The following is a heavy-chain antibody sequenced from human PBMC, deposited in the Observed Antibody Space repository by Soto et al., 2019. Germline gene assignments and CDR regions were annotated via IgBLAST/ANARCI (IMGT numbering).Heavy chain of an antibody. J-gene: IGHJ4*02. V-gene: IGHV4-59*11. CDR2: VYYSGSS. Sequence: SETLSLTCTVSVGSIGGRYWGWIRQPPGEGLEWIGYVYYSGSSTSNPSLKSRVTMSADTSKNQLSLKVRSVTAADTAVYYCARVGERWQYFDWFYYFDSWGQGALVTVSS. CDR1: VGSIGGRY. D-gene: IGHD3-9*01. CDR3: ARVGERWQYFDWFYYFDS.